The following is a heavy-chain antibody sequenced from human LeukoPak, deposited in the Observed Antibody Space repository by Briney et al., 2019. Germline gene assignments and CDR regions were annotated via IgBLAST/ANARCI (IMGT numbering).Heavy chain of an antibody. CDR2: ISGSGGST. D-gene: IGHD6-13*01. CDR1: GFTFSGYP. Sequence: GGSLRLSCAASGFTFSGYPIHWVRQAPGKGLEWVSGISGSGGSTYYADSVKGRFTISRDNSKNTLYLQMNSLRAEDTAVYYCAKAGRIAGYDVWGQGTTVTVS. V-gene: IGHV3-23*01. J-gene: IGHJ6*02. CDR3: AKAGRIAGYDV.